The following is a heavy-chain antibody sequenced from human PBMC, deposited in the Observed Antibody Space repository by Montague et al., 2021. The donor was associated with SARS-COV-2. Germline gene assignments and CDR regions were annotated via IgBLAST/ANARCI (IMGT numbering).Heavy chain of an antibody. CDR2: IKQYGSEK. J-gene: IGHJ4*02. CDR3: TRLGWGYSDGLDY. CDR1: GFTFSRYW. V-gene: IGHV3-7*01. D-gene: IGHD5-18*01. Sequence: SLRLSCAASGFTFSRYWMSWFRQAPGKGLEWVANIKQYGSEKYYVDSVKGRFSISRDNAKNSLYLQMSSLRAEDTAMYYCTRLGWGYSDGLDYWGQGTLVTVSS.